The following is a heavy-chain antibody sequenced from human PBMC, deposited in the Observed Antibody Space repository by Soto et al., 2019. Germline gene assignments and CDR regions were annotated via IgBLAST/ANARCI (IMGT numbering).Heavy chain of an antibody. CDR3: ARSELEAYYYYYGMDV. D-gene: IGHD1-1*01. CDR2: IYYSGST. J-gene: IGHJ6*02. V-gene: IGHV4-39*01. Sequence: PSETLSLTCTVSGGSISSSSYYWGWIRQPPGKGLEWIGSIYYSGSTYYNPSLKSRVTISVDTSKNQFSLKLSSVTAADTAVYYCARSELEAYYYYYGMDVWGQGTTVTVSS. CDR1: GGSISSSSYY.